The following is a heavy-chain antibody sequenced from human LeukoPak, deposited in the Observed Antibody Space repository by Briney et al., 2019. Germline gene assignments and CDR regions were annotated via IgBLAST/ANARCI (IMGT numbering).Heavy chain of an antibody. CDR2: ITDSGST. D-gene: IGHD6-13*01. CDR3: ARQRAHSSSYPDYFDY. J-gene: IGHJ4*02. Sequence: SETLSLTCTVSGGSINSGGNYWNWIRQHPGKGLEWIGYITDSGSTNYNPSLKSRVIISLDTSKDQFSLKLSSVAAADTAVYYCARQRAHSSSYPDYFDYWGQGTLVTVSS. V-gene: IGHV4-31*03. CDR1: GGSINSGGNY.